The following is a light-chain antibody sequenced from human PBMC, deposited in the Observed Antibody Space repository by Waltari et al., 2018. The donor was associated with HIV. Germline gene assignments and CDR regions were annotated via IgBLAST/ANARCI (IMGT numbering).Light chain of an antibody. Sequence: DFQMTQSPSSLPASLGDRVVITCRASQTISVYLNWYQQKSGRAPKLLIYAASSLQDGVPSRFSGSGSGTDFTLTINSLQVEDFATYYCQQSYRGLTFGPGTNVDV. CDR1: QTISVY. CDR3: QQSYRGLT. V-gene: IGKV1-39*01. CDR2: AAS. J-gene: IGKJ3*01.